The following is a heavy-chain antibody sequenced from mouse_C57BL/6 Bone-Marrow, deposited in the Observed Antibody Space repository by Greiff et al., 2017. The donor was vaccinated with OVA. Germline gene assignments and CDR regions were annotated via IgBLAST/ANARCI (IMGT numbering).Heavy chain of an antibody. J-gene: IGHJ1*03. CDR3: ARSDWWGYFDV. CDR1: GYAFSSSW. CDR2: IYPGDGDT. V-gene: IGHV1-82*01. Sequence: QVQLQQSGPELVKPGASVKISCKASGYAFSSSWMNWVKQRPGKGLEWIGRIYPGDGDTNYNGKFKGKATLTADKSSSTAYMQLSSLTSEDSAVYFCARSDWWGYFDVWGTGTTVTVSS. D-gene: IGHD1-1*02.